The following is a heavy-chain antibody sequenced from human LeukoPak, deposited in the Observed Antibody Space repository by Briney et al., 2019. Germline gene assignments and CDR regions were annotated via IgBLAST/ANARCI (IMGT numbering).Heavy chain of an antibody. CDR2: ISSSGGTT. D-gene: IGHD2-2*01. V-gene: IGHV3-23*01. Sequence: GGSLRLSCAASGFTFSSYAMRWVRQAPGKGLEWVSGISSSGGTTYYADSVKVRFTISKDKSKNTLYLQMHSLRGEDTAVYYCAKDPDYQLLSRAAFDIWGQGTMVTVSS. J-gene: IGHJ3*02. CDR3: AKDPDYQLLSRAAFDI. CDR1: GFTFSSYA.